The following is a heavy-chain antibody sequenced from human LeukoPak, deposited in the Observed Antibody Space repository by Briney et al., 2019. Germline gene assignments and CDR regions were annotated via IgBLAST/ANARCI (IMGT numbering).Heavy chain of an antibody. CDR1: GSTFTSFA. V-gene: IGHV3-30-3*01. CDR3: ARIRDPNFDY. J-gene: IGHJ4*02. CDR2: ILYDGSNT. Sequence: ARSLTLSCPASGSTFTSFATHWVRHPPGKGLEWEAVILYDGSNTSYADSVMGRFTISTDNSKNTLYLQLNSRRAKDTAVYYCARIRDPNFDYWGQGTLVTVSS.